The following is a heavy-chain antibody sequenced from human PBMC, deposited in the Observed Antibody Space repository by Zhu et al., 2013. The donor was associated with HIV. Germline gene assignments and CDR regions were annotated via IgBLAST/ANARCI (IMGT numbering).Heavy chain of an antibody. J-gene: IGHJ5*02. CDR1: GYTFTAYY. CDR3: ARGEXTTVTTIDWFDP. D-gene: IGHD4-4*01. Sequence: QVQLVQSGAEVKKPGASVKVSCKASGYTFTAYYVHWVRQAPGQGLEWMGWINPNSGGTNSAQKFQGRVTMTRDTSIRTAYMELSRLTSDDTAVYYCARGEXTTVTTIDWFDPVGPGNPGHRLL. CDR2: INPNSGGT. V-gene: IGHV1-2*02.